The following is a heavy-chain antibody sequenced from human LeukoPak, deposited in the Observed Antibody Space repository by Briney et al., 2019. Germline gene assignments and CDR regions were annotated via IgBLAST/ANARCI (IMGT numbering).Heavy chain of an antibody. CDR1: GGSISSYY. D-gene: IGHD4-11*01. CDR2: INTSGST. Sequence: SETLPLTCSVSGGSISSYYWSWIRQPAAKGLEWIGRINTSGSTNYNPSLESRVTMSVDTTKNRFSLQLTSVTAADTAVYYCAREMTTVNWFDPWGQGTLVTVSS. J-gene: IGHJ5*02. CDR3: AREMTTVNWFDP. V-gene: IGHV4-4*07.